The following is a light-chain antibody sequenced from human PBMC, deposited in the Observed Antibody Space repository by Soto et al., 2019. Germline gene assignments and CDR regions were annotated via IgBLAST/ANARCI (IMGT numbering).Light chain of an antibody. Sequence: EILMAHFPQTLAESVGERATIKCRSSQSLLHNSDNTNYLTWYQQKSGQPPKLLISWASTRESGVPDRFTGSGSGTDFTLTISSLQAEDVAVYYCQQYYAIPLTFGGGTKVDIK. CDR1: QSLLHNSDNTNY. CDR2: WAS. J-gene: IGKJ4*01. CDR3: QQYYAIPLT. V-gene: IGKV4-1*01.